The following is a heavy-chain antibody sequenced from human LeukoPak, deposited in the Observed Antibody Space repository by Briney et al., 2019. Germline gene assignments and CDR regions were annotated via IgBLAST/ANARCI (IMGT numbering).Heavy chain of an antibody. V-gene: IGHV3-23*01. D-gene: IGHD2-21*02. CDR3: AKDSTYSPPYCGGDCYYNS. Sequence: GGSLRLSCAASGFTFSSYAMSWVRQAPGKGLEWVSAISGSGGSTYYADSVKGRFTISRDNSENTLYLQMNSLRAEDTAVYYCAKDSTYSPPYCGGDCYYNSWGQGALVTVSS. CDR2: ISGSGGST. J-gene: IGHJ4*02. CDR1: GFTFSSYA.